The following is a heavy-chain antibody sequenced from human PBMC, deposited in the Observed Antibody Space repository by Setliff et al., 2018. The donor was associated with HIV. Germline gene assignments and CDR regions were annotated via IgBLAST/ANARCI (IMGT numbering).Heavy chain of an antibody. CDR2: IYGDGSDP. V-gene: IGHV5-51*01. Sequence: ESLKISCKGFGYKFTDYWVGWVRQMPGEGLEWMGVIYGDGSDPRYSPSFQGQVTISVDKSINTAYLRWTSLKASDTALYYCARPQYHQSSDAFDIWGQGTMGTVSS. CDR1: GYKFTDYW. J-gene: IGHJ3*02. CDR3: ARPQYHQSSDAFDI.